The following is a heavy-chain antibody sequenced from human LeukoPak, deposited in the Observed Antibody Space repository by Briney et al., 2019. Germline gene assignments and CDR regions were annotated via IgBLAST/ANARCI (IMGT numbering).Heavy chain of an antibody. Sequence: SETLSLTCTVSGGSISSGDYYWSWIRQPPGKGLEWIGSIYYSGSTYYNPSLKSRVTISVDTSKNQFSLKLSSVTAADTAVYYCARRGYYYGSGSYDYWGQGTLVTVSS. V-gene: IGHV4-39*01. CDR2: IYYSGST. D-gene: IGHD3-10*01. CDR3: ARRGYYYGSGSYDY. CDR1: GGSISSGDYY. J-gene: IGHJ4*02.